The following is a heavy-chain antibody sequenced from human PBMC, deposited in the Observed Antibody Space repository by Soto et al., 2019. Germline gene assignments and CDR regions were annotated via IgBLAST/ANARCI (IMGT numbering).Heavy chain of an antibody. CDR2: FYYSGST. CDR1: GGSIRSSSFY. J-gene: IGHJ4*02. V-gene: IGHV4-39*01. CDR3: ARRFYDGNEGFNY. D-gene: IGHD5-12*01. Sequence: SETLSLTCTVSGGSIRSSSFYWGWIRQPPGRGLEWIGGFYYSGSTYYNPSLKSRVTISEDTSKNQFSLNLSSVTAADTAVYYCARRFYDGNEGFNYWGQGTLVTVSS.